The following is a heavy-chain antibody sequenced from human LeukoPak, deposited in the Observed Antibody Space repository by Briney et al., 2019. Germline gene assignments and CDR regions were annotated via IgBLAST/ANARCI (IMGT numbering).Heavy chain of an antibody. Sequence: GGSLRLSCAASGFTFSSYGMHWVRQAPGKGLEWVAFIRYDGSNKYYADSVKGRFTISRDNSKNTLYLQMNSLRAEDTAVYYCAKDRWRYGSGSYYDYYPNHFDYWGQGTLVTVSS. CDR1: GFTFSSYG. J-gene: IGHJ4*02. D-gene: IGHD3-10*01. V-gene: IGHV3-30*02. CDR3: AKDRWRYGSGSYYDYYPNHFDY. CDR2: IRYDGSNK.